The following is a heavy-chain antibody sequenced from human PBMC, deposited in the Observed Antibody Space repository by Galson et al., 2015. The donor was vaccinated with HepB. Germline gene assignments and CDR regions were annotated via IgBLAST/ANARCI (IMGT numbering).Heavy chain of an antibody. CDR1: GYRFNSYG. Sequence: QSGAEVKKPGASVKVSCKASGYRFNSYGISWVRQAPGQGLEWMGWISGYNDKTDFAQKFQGRVTMTTDTSTSTAFMELRSLKSDDTAVYYCARDSTSSDCGRYYYYGMDVWGQGTTVTVSS. D-gene: IGHD6-6*01. V-gene: IGHV1-18*01. CDR3: ARDSTSSDCGRYYYYGMDV. CDR2: ISGYNDKT. J-gene: IGHJ6*02.